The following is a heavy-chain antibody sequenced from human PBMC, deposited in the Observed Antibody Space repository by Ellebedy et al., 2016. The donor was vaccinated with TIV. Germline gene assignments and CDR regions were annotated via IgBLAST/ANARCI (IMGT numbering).Heavy chain of an antibody. CDR1: GFSFRNYW. J-gene: IGHJ3*02. V-gene: IGHV3-7*01. D-gene: IGHD4-17*01. CDR2: MNQDGSQK. CDR3: ASDGSYGDFLSPTHAFEM. Sequence: GESLKISCAASGFSFRNYWMSWVRQAPGKGLEWVANMNQDGSQKYYVDSVKGRFTISRDNAKNSLYLQMNSLRAEDTAVYYCASDGSYGDFLSPTHAFEMWGQGTMITVSS.